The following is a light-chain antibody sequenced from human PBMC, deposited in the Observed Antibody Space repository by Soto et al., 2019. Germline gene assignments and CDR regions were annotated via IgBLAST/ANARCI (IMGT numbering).Light chain of an antibody. J-gene: IGKJ4*01. CDR1: QSVNNF. CDR2: DAS. CDR3: QQRSNWPLT. V-gene: IGKV3-11*01. Sequence: EIVLTQSPATLSLSPGERATLSCRASQSVNNFLAWYQQKPGQAPRLLISDASNRATGIPARFSGSGSGTDFTLTISSLEPEDFAVYYCQQRSNWPLTFGGGTKVEIK.